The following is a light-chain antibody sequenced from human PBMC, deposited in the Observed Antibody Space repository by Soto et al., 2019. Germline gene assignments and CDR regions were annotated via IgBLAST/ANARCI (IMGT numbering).Light chain of an antibody. J-gene: IGKJ4*01. CDR1: QSVNNF. CDR2: DAS. CDR3: QQRSNWPLT. V-gene: IGKV3-11*01. Sequence: EIVLTQSPATLSLSPGERATLSCRASQSVNNFLAWYQQKPGQAPRLLISDASNRATGIPARFSGSGSGTDFTLTISSLEPEDFAVYYCQQRSNWPLTFGGGTKVEIK.